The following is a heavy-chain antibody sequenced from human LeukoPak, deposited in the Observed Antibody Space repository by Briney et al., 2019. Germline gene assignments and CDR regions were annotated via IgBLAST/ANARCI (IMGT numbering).Heavy chain of an antibody. V-gene: IGHV3-30*02. CDR3: AYSDDYGDYMHFQH. CDR1: GFIFSRYG. Sequence: GSLRLSCVASGFIFSRYGMHWVRQAPGRGLEWVAFIRDDGSKKFYVDSVKGRFTIFRDNSKNTLFLQMHSLRAEDTALYYCAYSDDYGDYMHFQHWGQGTLVTVSS. J-gene: IGHJ1*01. CDR2: IRDDGSKK. D-gene: IGHD4-17*01.